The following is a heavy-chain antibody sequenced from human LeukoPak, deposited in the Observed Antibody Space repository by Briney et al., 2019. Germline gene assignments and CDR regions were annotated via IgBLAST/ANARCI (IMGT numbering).Heavy chain of an antibody. CDR3: ARPGIYDSSDY. CDR1: GGTFSSYA. J-gene: IGHJ4*02. CDR2: IIPILGIA. D-gene: IGHD3-22*01. Sequence: SVKVSCKASGGTFSSYAISWVRQAPGQGLEWMGRIIPILGIANYAQKFQGRVTITADKSTSTAYMELSSLRSEDTAVYYCARPGIYDSSDYWGQGTLVTVSS. V-gene: IGHV1-69*04.